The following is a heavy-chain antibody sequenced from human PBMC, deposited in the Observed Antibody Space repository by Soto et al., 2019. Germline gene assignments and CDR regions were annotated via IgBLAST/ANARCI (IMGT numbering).Heavy chain of an antibody. CDR1: GYTLTELS. CDR2: FDPEDGET. CDR3: ATLISLVGYCSSTSCKNFDY. D-gene: IGHD2-2*01. J-gene: IGHJ4*02. V-gene: IGHV1-24*01. Sequence: ASVKVSCKVSGYTLTELSMHWVRQAPGKGLEWMGGFDPEDGETIYAQKFQGRVTMTEDTSTDTAYMGLSSLRSEDTAVYYCATLISLVGYCSSTSCKNFDYWGQGTLVTVSS.